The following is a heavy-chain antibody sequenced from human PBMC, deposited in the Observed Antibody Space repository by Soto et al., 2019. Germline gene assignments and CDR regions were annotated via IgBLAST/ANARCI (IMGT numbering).Heavy chain of an antibody. CDR3: ERLLLTYSYYDILTGRPGDV. J-gene: IGHJ6*02. V-gene: IGHV4-39*01. D-gene: IGHD3-9*01. Sequence: SETLSRTCTVCGGSISSGSYYWGWIRQPPGKGLEWIGSIYYSGSTYHNPSLKSRVTISVDTSKNQFSLKLSSVTAGESAVYYCERLLLTYSYYDILTGRPGDVLGQRTTAAVSS. CDR2: IYYSGST. CDR1: GGSISSGSYY.